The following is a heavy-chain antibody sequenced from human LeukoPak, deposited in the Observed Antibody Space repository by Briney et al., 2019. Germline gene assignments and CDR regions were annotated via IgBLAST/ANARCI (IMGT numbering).Heavy chain of an antibody. Sequence: SETLSLTCAVYGGSFSGYYWSWIRQPPGKGLEWIGEINHSGSTNYNPSLKSRVTMSVDTSKNQFSLKLSSVTAADTAVYYCARIRGYSYGFLDYYYMDVWGKGTTVTISS. CDR3: ARIRGYSYGFLDYYYMDV. J-gene: IGHJ6*03. CDR1: GGSFSGYY. V-gene: IGHV4-34*01. D-gene: IGHD5-18*01. CDR2: INHSGST.